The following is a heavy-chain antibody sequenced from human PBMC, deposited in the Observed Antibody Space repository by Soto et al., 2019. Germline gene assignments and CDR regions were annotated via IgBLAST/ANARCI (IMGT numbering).Heavy chain of an antibody. D-gene: IGHD6-13*01. J-gene: IGHJ5*02. V-gene: IGHV1-3*01. Sequence: QVQLVQSGAEVKKPGASVKVSCKASGYTFTSYAMHWVRQAPGQRLEWMGWINAGNGNTKYSQKFQGRVTITRDTSASTAYMELSSLRSEDTAVYYCARWGQGSSWYPSWFDPWGQGTLVTVSS. CDR1: GYTFTSYA. CDR3: ARWGQGSSWYPSWFDP. CDR2: INAGNGNT.